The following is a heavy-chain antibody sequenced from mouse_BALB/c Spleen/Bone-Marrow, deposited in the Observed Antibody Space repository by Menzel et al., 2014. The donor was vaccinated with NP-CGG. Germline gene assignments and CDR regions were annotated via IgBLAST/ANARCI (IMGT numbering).Heavy chain of an antibody. D-gene: IGHD3-1*01. V-gene: IGHV1S56*01. CDR1: GYNFTSYY. J-gene: IGHJ4*01. CDR3: ARSGGAAMDY. Sequence: VQLQQSGPELVKPGASVTISCKASGYNFTSYYIHWVKQRPGQGLEWIGWIYPGNVNTKYNEKFKGKATLTADKSSTTAYMQLSSLTSEDSAVHFCARSGGAAMDYWGQGTSVTVSS. CDR2: IYPGNVNT.